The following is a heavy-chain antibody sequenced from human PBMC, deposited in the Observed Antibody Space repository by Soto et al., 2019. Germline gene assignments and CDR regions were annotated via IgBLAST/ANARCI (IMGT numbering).Heavy chain of an antibody. CDR1: GFTFTTYW. V-gene: IGHV3-7*01. J-gene: IGHJ3*02. CDR3: ARRNWYRGFDI. Sequence: GGSLRLSCVASGFTFTTYWMNWVRQAPGKGLEWVANIKEDGSEKYYVDSVKGRFTISRDNAKNSLYLQMNSLRAEDTALYYCARRNWYRGFDIWGQGTMVTVSS. CDR2: IKEDGSEK. D-gene: IGHD1-20*01.